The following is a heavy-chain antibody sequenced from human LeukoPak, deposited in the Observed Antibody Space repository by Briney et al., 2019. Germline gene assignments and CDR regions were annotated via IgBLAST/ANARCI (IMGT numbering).Heavy chain of an antibody. D-gene: IGHD3-22*01. CDR3: ARYGYYDSTGYRDPFDY. Sequence: GGSLRLSCAASGFTFSSYVMSWVRQAPGKGLEWVSAISGSGGSTYYADSVMGRFTISRDNAKNSLYLQMNSLRAEDTAVYYCARYGYYDSTGYRDPFDYWGQGTLVTVSS. CDR2: ISGSGGST. CDR1: GFTFSSYV. V-gene: IGHV3-23*01. J-gene: IGHJ4*02.